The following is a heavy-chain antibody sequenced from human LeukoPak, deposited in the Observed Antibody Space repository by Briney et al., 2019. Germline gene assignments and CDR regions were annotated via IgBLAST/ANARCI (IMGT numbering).Heavy chain of an antibody. CDR3: ARELGGYRSLDY. Sequence: TGGSLRLSCAASGFTFSSYSMNWVRQAPGKGLEWVSSISSSSSYIYYADSVKGRFTISRDNAKNSLYLQMNSLRAEDTAVYYCARELGGYRSLDYWGQGTLVTVSS. CDR1: GFTFSSYS. J-gene: IGHJ4*02. CDR2: ISSSSSYI. V-gene: IGHV3-21*01. D-gene: IGHD5-12*01.